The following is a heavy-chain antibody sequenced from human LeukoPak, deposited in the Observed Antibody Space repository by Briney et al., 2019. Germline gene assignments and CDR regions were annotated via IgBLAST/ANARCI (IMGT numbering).Heavy chain of an antibody. CDR2: IRYDGSNK. V-gene: IGHV3-30*02. Sequence: SGGSLRLSCAASGFTFSSYGMHWVRQAPGKGLEWVAFIRYDGSNKYYADSVKGRFTISRDNSKNTLYLQMNSLRAEDTAVYYCARDLLAAASTGAFDIWGQGTMVTVSS. CDR3: ARDLLAAASTGAFDI. D-gene: IGHD6-13*01. J-gene: IGHJ3*02. CDR1: GFTFSSYG.